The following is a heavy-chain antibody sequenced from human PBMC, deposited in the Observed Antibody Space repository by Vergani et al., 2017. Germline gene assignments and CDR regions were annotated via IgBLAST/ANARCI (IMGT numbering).Heavy chain of an antibody. Sequence: QVQLVESGGGVVQPGGSLRLSCAASGFTFSYYGMHWVRQAPGKGLEWVAFIRYDGSNKYYADSVKGRFTISRDNSKNTLYLQMNNLRAEDTAVYYCAKEIAAAGTNYWGQGTLVTVSS. CDR3: AKEIAAAGTNY. V-gene: IGHV3-30*02. CDR1: GFTFSYYG. CDR2: IRYDGSNK. J-gene: IGHJ4*02. D-gene: IGHD6-13*01.